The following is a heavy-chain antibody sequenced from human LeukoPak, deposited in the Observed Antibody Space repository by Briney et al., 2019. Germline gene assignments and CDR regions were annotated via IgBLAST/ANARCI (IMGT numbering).Heavy chain of an antibody. D-gene: IGHD4-17*01. CDR3: ARDRLHYGEYEKTFDY. CDR1: GFTVSRNY. V-gene: IGHV3-53*01. J-gene: IGHJ4*02. Sequence: GGSLRLSCAASGFTVSRNYMSWVRQAPGKGLEWVSVLYSGGSTNYADSVKGRFTISRDNAKNSLYLQMDSLRAEDTAVYYCARDRLHYGEYEKTFDYWGQGTLVTVSS. CDR2: LYSGGST.